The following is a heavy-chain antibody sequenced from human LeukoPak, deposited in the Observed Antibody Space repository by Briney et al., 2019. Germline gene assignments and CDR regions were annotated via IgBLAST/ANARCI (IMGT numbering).Heavy chain of an antibody. CDR1: GYTFTGYY. D-gene: IGHD1-26*01. J-gene: IGHJ4*02. CDR3: AXGSIVGATFDYFDY. V-gene: IGHV1-2*02. Sequence: ASVKVSCKASGYTFTGYYIHWVRQAPGQGLEWMGWINPNSGGTNYAQKFQGRVTMTRDTSISTAYMDLSRLRSDDTAVYYCAXGSIVGATFDYFDYWGQGTLVTVSS. CDR2: INPNSGGT.